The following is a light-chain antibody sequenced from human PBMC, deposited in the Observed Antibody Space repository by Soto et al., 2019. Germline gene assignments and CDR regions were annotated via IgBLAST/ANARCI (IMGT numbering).Light chain of an antibody. CDR1: QSVSSY. J-gene: IGKJ5*01. CDR2: DAS. Sequence: EFVLTQSPATLSLSPEERATLSCRASQSVSSYLAWYQQKPGQAPRLLIYDASTRATGIPARFSGSGSGTDFTLTISSLDPEDFAVYYCQQRSNWPITFGQGTRLEIK. V-gene: IGKV3-11*01. CDR3: QQRSNWPIT.